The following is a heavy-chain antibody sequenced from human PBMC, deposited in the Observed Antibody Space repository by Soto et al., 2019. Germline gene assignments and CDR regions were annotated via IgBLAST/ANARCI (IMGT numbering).Heavy chain of an antibody. D-gene: IGHD3-22*01. Sequence: GESLKISCKGSGYTFTDYWIGWVRQLPGKGLEWMGIIYPGESDTRYSQSFQGQVTITADKSTSTAYLQWNTLKASDTAMYYCARQIYDSDSGPNFQYYFDSWGQGTLVTVSS. CDR1: GYTFTDYW. CDR2: IYPGESDT. J-gene: IGHJ4*02. V-gene: IGHV5-51*01. CDR3: ARQIYDSDSGPNFQYYFDS.